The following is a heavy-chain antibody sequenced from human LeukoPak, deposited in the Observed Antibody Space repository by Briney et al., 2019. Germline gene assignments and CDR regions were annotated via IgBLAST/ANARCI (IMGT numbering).Heavy chain of an antibody. Sequence: ASVKVSCEASGYIFTNYAINWMRQAPGQGLEWMGWITTSTGNPTYAQGFTGRFVFSSDTSVSTAYLQISSLRAEDTAVYYCARGSPMTSSGYYNHWGQGTLVTVSS. V-gene: IGHV7-4-1*02. CDR2: ITTSTGNP. J-gene: IGHJ4*02. CDR1: GYIFTNYA. D-gene: IGHD3-22*01. CDR3: ARGSPMTSSGYYNH.